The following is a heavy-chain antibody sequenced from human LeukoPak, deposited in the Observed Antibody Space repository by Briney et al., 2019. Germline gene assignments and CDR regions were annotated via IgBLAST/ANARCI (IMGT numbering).Heavy chain of an antibody. CDR2: IYPGDSDT. J-gene: IGHJ6*03. CDR3: ARLLLPDFWSGYPYYYYYMDV. V-gene: IGHV5-51*01. CDR1: GYSVTSYW. Sequence: GESLKISCKGSGYSVTSYWSGWVRQMPGKGLEWMGIIYPGDSDTRYSPSFQGQVTISADKSISTAYLQWSSLKASDTAMYYCARLLLPDFWSGYPYYYYYMDVWGKGTTVTVSS. D-gene: IGHD3-3*01.